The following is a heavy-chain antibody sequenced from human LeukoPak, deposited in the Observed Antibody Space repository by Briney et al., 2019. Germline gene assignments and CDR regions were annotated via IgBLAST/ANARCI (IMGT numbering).Heavy chain of an antibody. J-gene: IGHJ6*02. D-gene: IGHD3-10*01. CDR2: IYFSGST. CDR1: GDSISGYY. V-gene: IGHV4-59*01. Sequence: SETLSLTCTVSGDSISGYYWSWIRQPPGKGLEWIGYIYFSGSTNYNPSLRSRVTISVDTSKSQFSLRLSSVTAADTAVYYCARGGISLYYGMDVWGQGTTVTVSS. CDR3: ARGGISLYYGMDV.